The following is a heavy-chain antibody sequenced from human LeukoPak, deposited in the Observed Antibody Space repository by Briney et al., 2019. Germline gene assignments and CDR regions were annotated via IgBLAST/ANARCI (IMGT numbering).Heavy chain of an antibody. CDR3: AAGGLWFRELSTLDFYYYAMDV. D-gene: IGHD3-10*01. CDR1: GGSISSYY. J-gene: IGHJ6*02. CDR2: IYTSGST. Sequence: SETLSLTCTVSGGSISSYYWSWIRQPAVKGLEWIGRIYTSGSTNYNPSLKSRVTMSVDTSKNQFSLKLSSVTAADTAVYYCAAGGLWFRELSTLDFYYYAMDVWGQGTTVTVSS. V-gene: IGHV4-4*07.